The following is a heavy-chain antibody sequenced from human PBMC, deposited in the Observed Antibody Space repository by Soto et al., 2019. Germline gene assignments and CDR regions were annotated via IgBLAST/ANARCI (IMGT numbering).Heavy chain of an antibody. CDR2: ISSRRSFT. J-gene: IGHJ4*02. CDR3: ARAGEGIAAAGENY. CDR1: GFTFSDYY. Sequence: QVQLVESGGGVVKPGGSLRLSCAASGFTFSDYYMSWIRQAPGKGLEWVSDISSRRSFTNYADSVKGRFTISRDNAKNSLYLQMTSLRAEDTAVYYCARAGEGIAAAGENYWGQGTLVTVSS. V-gene: IGHV3-11*06. D-gene: IGHD6-13*01.